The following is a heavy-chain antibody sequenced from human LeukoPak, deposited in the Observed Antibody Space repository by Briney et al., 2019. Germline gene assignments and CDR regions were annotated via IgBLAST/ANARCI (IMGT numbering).Heavy chain of an antibody. CDR3: ASGEEAVAPFDY. CDR1: GGTFSSYA. D-gene: IGHD6-19*01. CDR2: IIPILGIA. J-gene: IGHJ4*02. V-gene: IGHV1-69*04. Sequence: SVKVSCKASGGTFSSYAISWVRQAPGQGLEWMGRIIPILGIANYAQKFQGRVTITADKSTSTAYMELSSLRSEDTAVYYCASGEEAVAPFDYWGQGTLVTVSS.